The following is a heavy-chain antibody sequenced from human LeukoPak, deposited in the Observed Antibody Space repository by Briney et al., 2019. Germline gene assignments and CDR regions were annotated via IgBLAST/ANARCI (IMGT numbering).Heavy chain of an antibody. CDR1: SGSISTIY. J-gene: IGHJ3*02. Sequence: SETLSLTCIVSSGSISTIYWSWIRQPPGKGLEWIGYVYYTGSTVYNPSLKSRVTIAVDTSKNQFSLKLTSVTAADAAVYYCARARDVYYDRAFDIWGQGTIVTVSS. D-gene: IGHD3-22*01. CDR3: ARARDVYYDRAFDI. CDR2: VYYTGST. V-gene: IGHV4-59*12.